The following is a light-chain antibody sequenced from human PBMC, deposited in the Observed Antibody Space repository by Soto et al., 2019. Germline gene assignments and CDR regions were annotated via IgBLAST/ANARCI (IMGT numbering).Light chain of an antibody. V-gene: IGKV3-20*01. J-gene: IGKJ4*01. CDR3: QQYGDSPLT. Sequence: EVVLRQSPGTKSLSPGERATLSCRASQSVSNNYLAWYQQKPGQAPRLLIYGASNRATGTPDRFSGSGSGTDFTLTISRLEPEDFAVHYCQQYGDSPLTFGGGTKVEI. CDR1: QSVSNNY. CDR2: GAS.